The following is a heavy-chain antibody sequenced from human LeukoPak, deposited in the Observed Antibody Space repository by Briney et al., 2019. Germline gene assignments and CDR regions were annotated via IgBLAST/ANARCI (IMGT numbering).Heavy chain of an antibody. D-gene: IGHD6-19*01. CDR2: ISWDDYK. V-gene: IGHV2-5*02. J-gene: IGHJ4*02. CDR3: AHSGYNSGFYFDY. Sequence: SGPTLVRPTQTLTLPCPFSGFSLCSNGGGGAWTPHPPGKALGWLALISWDDYKRSSPSLRSRLTITKDTSKNQVVLTMTNMDPVDTATYYCAHSGYNSGFYFDYWGQGTLVTVSS. CDR1: GFSLCSNGGG.